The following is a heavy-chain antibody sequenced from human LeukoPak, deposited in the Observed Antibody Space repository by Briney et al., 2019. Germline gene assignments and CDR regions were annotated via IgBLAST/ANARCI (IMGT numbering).Heavy chain of an antibody. V-gene: IGHV3-23*01. CDR3: ARASWISSADAVW. Sequence: GGFLRLSCAASGFSFRHYAMSWVRQAPTRGLEWVSSLRGDDETFYADYVKGRFTLSRDDSRKTVFLHLNNLRVDDTAVYYCARASWISSADAVWWGQGTLVTVSS. D-gene: IGHD2-2*03. CDR1: GFSFRHYA. J-gene: IGHJ4*02. CDR2: LRGDDET.